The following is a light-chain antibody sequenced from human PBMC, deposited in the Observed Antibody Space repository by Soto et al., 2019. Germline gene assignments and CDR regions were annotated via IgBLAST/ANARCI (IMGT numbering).Light chain of an antibody. V-gene: IGKV3-20*01. J-gene: IGKJ1*01. Sequence: EIVLTQSPGTLSLSPGERATLSCRASQSVTTYLAWYQQKPGQAPRLLIYDASTRATGIPARFSGSGSGTDFTLTISRLEPEDFAVYYCQQYGSSGTFGQGTKVDIK. CDR2: DAS. CDR3: QQYGSSGT. CDR1: QSVTTY.